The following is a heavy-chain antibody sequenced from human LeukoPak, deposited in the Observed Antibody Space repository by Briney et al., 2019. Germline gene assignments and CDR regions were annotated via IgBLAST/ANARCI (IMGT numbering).Heavy chain of an antibody. D-gene: IGHD3-3*01. CDR3: ARDPVWSGYYGDY. V-gene: IGHV3-74*01. J-gene: IGHJ4*02. CDR1: GFTFSIFW. Sequence: PGGSLRLSCAASGFTFSIFWMHWVRQAPGKGLVWVSRISTDGSSTSYADSVKGRFTISRDNAKNSLYLQMNSLRAEDTAVYYCARDPVWSGYYGDYWGQGTLVTVSS. CDR2: ISTDGSST.